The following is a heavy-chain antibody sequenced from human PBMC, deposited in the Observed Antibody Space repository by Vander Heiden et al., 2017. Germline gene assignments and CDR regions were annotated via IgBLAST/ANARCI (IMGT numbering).Heavy chain of an antibody. D-gene: IGHD2-8*02. J-gene: IGHJ4*02. V-gene: IGHV3-21*01. CDR1: RSTATGYT. CDR2: CSGSGYNI. CDR3: ARHHCTGGSCRGYFDF. Sequence: EVQLVESGGRLMKPGRSLSLSFAPTRSTATGYTRDWVRQARGKVLEWVSSCSGSGYNIYYADSMKGRFNISRDNAKNSLYLQMSSLGAEDTAVYYCARHHCTGGSCRGYFDFWGQGTLVTVSS.